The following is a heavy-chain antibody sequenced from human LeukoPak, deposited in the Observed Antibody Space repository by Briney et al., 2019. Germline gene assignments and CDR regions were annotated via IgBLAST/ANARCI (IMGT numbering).Heavy chain of an antibody. CDR3: ARDRVKYSYGRENWFDP. Sequence: SETLSLTCTVSGGSISSYYWSWIRQPAGTALEWIGRIYTSGTITYNPSLKSRVTMSVDTSKNQFSLKLSSVTAADTAVYYCARDRVKYSYGRENWFDPWGQGTLVTVSS. J-gene: IGHJ5*02. V-gene: IGHV4-4*07. CDR1: GGSISSYY. CDR2: IYTSGTI. D-gene: IGHD5-18*01.